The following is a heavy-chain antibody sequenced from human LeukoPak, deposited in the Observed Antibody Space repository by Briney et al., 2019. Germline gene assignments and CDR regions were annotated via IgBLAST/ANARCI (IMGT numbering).Heavy chain of an antibody. Sequence: HPGGSLRLSCAASGFTFSSYAMHWVRQAPGKGLEWVAVISYDGSNKYYADSVKGRFTISRDNSKNTLYLQMNSLRAEDTAVYYCAGWYSSSPEMDHPPPLRDWGQGTLVTVSS. V-gene: IGHV3-30*01. D-gene: IGHD6-6*01. CDR1: GFTFSSYA. J-gene: IGHJ4*02. CDR3: AGWYSSSPEMDHPPPLRD. CDR2: ISYDGSNK.